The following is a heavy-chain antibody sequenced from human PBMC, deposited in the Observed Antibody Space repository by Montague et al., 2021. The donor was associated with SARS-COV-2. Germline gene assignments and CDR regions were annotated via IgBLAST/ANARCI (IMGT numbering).Heavy chain of an antibody. CDR2: IYYSGST. D-gene: IGHD3-3*01. CDR1: GGSISSSNW. V-gene: IGHV4-4*02. Sequence: SETLSLTCAVSGGSISSSNWWSWVRQPPGKGLEWIREIYYSGSTYYNPSLKSRVTISVDTSKNQFSLKLSSVTAADTAVYYCARQKRRITIFGVVIPPVLPWFDPWGQGTLVTVSS. CDR3: ARQKRRITIFGVVIPPVLPWFDP. J-gene: IGHJ5*02.